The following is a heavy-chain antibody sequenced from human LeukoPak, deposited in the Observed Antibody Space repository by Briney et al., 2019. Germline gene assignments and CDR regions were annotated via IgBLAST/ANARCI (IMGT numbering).Heavy chain of an antibody. V-gene: IGHV3-23*01. CDR2: ISCSGGST. CDR3: AKVAGYCSSTSCAKYRYYFDY. Sequence: GGSLRLSCAASGFTFSSYAMSWVRQAPGKGLGWVSAISCSGGSTYYANSVKGRFTISRDNSKNTLYLQMNSLRAEDTAVYYCAKVAGYCSSTSCAKYRYYFDYWGQGTLVTVSS. CDR1: GFTFSSYA. D-gene: IGHD2-2*01. J-gene: IGHJ4*02.